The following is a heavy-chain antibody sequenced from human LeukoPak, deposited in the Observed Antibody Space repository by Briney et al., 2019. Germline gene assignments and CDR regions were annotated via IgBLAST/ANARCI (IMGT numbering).Heavy chain of an antibody. J-gene: IGHJ4*02. CDR3: ARGGGDSYGVDY. Sequence: SETLSLTCAVYGGSFSGDYWSWIRQPPGKGLEWIGEINHSGSTNYNPSLKSRVTISVDTSKNQFSLKLSSVTAADTAVYYCARGGGDSYGVDYWGQGTLVTVSS. V-gene: IGHV4-34*01. CDR1: GGSFSGDY. CDR2: INHSGST. D-gene: IGHD5-18*01.